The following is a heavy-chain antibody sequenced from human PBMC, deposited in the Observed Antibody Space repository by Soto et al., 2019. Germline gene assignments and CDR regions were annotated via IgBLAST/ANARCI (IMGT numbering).Heavy chain of an antibody. Sequence: SETLSLTCTVSGGSISSGGYYWSWIRQHPGKGLEWIGYIYYSGSTYYNPSLKSRVTISVDTSKNQFSLKLSSVTAADTAVYYCARADFYSAPNSYGLWGQGTLVTVSS. V-gene: IGHV4-31*03. D-gene: IGHD2-21*02. CDR2: IYYSGST. CDR3: ARADFYSAPNSYGL. J-gene: IGHJ4*02. CDR1: GGSISSGGYY.